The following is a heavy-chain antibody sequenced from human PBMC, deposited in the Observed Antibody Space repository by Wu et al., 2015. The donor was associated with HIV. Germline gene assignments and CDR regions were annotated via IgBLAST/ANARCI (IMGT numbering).Heavy chain of an antibody. CDR1: GGTFSSYA. CDR2: IIPIFGTA. CDR3: AREARIAVAGTRGWTY. J-gene: IGHJ4*02. V-gene: IGHV1-69*13. Sequence: QVQLVQSGAEVKKPGSSVKVSCKASGGTFSSYAISWVRQAPGQGLEWMGRIIPIFGTANYAQKFQGRVTIIADESTSTAYMELSSLRSEDTAVYYCAREARIAVAGTRGWTYWGQGTLVTVSS. D-gene: IGHD6-19*01.